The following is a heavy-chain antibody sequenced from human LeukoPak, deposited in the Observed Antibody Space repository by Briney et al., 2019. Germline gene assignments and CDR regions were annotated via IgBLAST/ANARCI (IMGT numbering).Heavy chain of an antibody. J-gene: IGHJ4*02. CDR1: GFVFSSNW. CDR3: AKEGRSLQTY. CDR2: IKEDGTET. Sequence: GGSLRLSCAASGFVFSSNWMSWVRLAPGKGLEWVANIKEDGTETYYVDSVKGRFTISRDNAKNSLYLQMNSLRVEDTAVYYCAKEGRSLQTYWGQGTLVTVSS. V-gene: IGHV3-7*03. D-gene: IGHD5-24*01.